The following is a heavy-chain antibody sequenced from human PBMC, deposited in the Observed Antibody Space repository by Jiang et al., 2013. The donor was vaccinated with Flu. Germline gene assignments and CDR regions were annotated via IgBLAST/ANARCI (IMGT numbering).Heavy chain of an antibody. CDR1: GGSFSGYY. Sequence: GSGLVKPSETLSLTCAVYGGSFSGYYWSWIRQPPGKGLEWIGEINHSGSTNYNPSLKSRVTISVDTSKNQFSLKLSSVTAADTAVYYCASGRVAGTFDYWGQGTLVTVSS. CDR3: ASGRVAGTFDY. J-gene: IGHJ4*02. V-gene: IGHV4-34*01. CDR2: INHSGST. D-gene: IGHD6-19*01.